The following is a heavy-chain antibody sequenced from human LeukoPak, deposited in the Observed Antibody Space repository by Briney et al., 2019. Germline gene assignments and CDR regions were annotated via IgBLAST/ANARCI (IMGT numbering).Heavy chain of an antibody. D-gene: IGHD5-24*01. CDR2: IYSTGST. CDR1: GGSIRGSDFY. V-gene: IGHV4-39*07. J-gene: IGHJ4*02. Sequence: SETLSLTCTVSGGSIRGSDFYRGWIRQPPGKGLEWIGTIYSTGSTYYNASLKSRVTISVDTSKNQFSLRLTSVTAADTAVYYCATWLQMHFWGQGTLVTVSS. CDR3: ATWLQMHF.